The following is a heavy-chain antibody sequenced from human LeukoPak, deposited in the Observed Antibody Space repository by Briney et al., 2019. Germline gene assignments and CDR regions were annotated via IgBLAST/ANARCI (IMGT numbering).Heavy chain of an antibody. J-gene: IGHJ4*02. CDR2: IKQDGSET. V-gene: IGHV3-7*05. CDR3: AKAEGYDILTGLDY. CDR1: GFTFSRYW. Sequence: GGSLRLSCAVSGFTFSRYWLSWVRQAPGKGLEWVANIKQDGSETYYADSVKGRFTISRDNSKNTLYLQMNSLRTEDTAVYYCAKAEGYDILTGLDYWGQGTLVTVSS. D-gene: IGHD3-9*01.